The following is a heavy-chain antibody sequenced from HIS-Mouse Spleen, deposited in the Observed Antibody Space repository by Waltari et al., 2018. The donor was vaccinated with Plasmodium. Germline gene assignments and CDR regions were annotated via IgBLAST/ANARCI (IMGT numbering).Heavy chain of an antibody. CDR1: GFTFRSYW. V-gene: IGHV3-7*01. J-gene: IGHJ2*01. CDR3: ASSWYWYFDL. Sequence: EVQLVESGGGLVQLGGSLRLSCAASGFTFRSYWMRWVRQAPGKGLEWVANIKQDGSEKYYVDSVKGRFTISRDNAKNSLYLQMNSLRAEDTAVYYCASSWYWYFDLWGQGTLVTVSS. D-gene: IGHD6-13*01. CDR2: IKQDGSEK.